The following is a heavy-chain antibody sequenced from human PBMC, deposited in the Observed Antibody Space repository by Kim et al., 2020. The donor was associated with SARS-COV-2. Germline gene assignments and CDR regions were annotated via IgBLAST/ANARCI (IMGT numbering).Heavy chain of an antibody. D-gene: IGHD2-2*01. CDR1: GFTFSSYA. J-gene: IGHJ4*02. V-gene: IGHV3-30*04. CDR3: ARVRDIVVVPAVPAGVDY. CDR2: ISYDGSNK. Sequence: GGSLRLSCAASGFTFSSYAMHWVRQAPGKGLEWVAVISYDGSNKYYADSVKGRFTISRDNSKNTLYLQMNSLRAEDTAVYYCARVRDIVVVPAVPAGVDYWGQGTLVTVSS.